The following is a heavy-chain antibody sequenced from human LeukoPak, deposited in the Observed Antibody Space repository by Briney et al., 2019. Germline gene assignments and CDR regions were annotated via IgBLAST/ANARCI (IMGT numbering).Heavy chain of an antibody. V-gene: IGHV4-39*01. J-gene: IGHJ4*02. D-gene: IGHD3-22*01. CDR2: IYYSGST. Sequence: SETLSLTCTVSGGSISSSSYYWGWIRQPPGKGLEWIGSIYYSGSTYYNPSLKSRVTISVDTSKNQFSLNLSSVTAADTAMYYCARHVYYYDSVDYWGQGTPVTVSS. CDR3: ARHVYYYDSVDY. CDR1: GGSISSSSYY.